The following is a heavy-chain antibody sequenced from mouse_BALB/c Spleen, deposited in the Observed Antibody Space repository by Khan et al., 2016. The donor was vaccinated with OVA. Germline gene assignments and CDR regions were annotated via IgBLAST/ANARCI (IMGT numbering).Heavy chain of an antibody. CDR2: INTYTGEQ. CDR1: GYTFTNYG. J-gene: IGHJ4*01. Sequence: QIQLVQSGPELKKPGETVKISCKASGYTFTNYGMNWVKQAPGKGLKWMGWINTYTGEQTNADDFKGRFASSLDTSARTAYLQNNNLKNEDSATYFCARWSTLITTSYAMDYWGQGTSVTVSS. V-gene: IGHV9-3-1*01. D-gene: IGHD2-4*01. CDR3: ARWSTLITTSYAMDY.